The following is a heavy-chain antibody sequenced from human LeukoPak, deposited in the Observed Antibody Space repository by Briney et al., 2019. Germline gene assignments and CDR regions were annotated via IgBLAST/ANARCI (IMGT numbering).Heavy chain of an antibody. CDR1: GYTFTGYY. J-gene: IGHJ6*02. V-gene: IGHV1-2*02. CDR2: INPNSGGT. D-gene: IGHD2-15*01. Sequence: ASVKVSCKASGYTFTGYYMHWVRQAPGQGLEWMGWINPNSGGTNYAQKFQGRVTMTRDTSISTAYMELSRLRSDDTAVYHCARVGDCSGGSCYYYYGMDVWGQGTTVTVSS. CDR3: ARVGDCSGGSCYYYYGMDV.